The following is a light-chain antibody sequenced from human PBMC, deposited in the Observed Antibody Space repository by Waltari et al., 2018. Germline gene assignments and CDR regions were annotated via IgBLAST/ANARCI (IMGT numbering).Light chain of an antibody. CDR2: EGN. CDR1: SSDIGGYNL. Sequence: QSALTQPAPVSGSPGQSITISCTGTSSDIGGYNLVSWYQHHPGKAPKIIIYEGNKRPSGVSYRFSGSKSGNTASLTISGLHTEDEADYYCCSYAGIGTLTFGGGTRVTVL. CDR3: CSYAGIGTLT. J-gene: IGLJ3*02. V-gene: IGLV2-23*01.